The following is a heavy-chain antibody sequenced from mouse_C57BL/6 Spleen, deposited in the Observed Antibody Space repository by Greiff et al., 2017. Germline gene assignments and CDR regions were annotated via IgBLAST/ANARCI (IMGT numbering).Heavy chain of an antibody. CDR3: ASEDYGNYEGFAY. V-gene: IGHV2-6*01. Sequence: VQLVESGPGLVAPSQSLSITCTVSGFSLTSYGVDWVRQSPGKGLEWLGVIWGVGSTNYNSALKSRLSISKDNSKSQVFLKMNSLQTDDTAMYYCASEDYGNYEGFAYWGQGTLVTVSA. D-gene: IGHD2-1*01. CDR1: GFSLTSYG. J-gene: IGHJ3*01. CDR2: IWGVGST.